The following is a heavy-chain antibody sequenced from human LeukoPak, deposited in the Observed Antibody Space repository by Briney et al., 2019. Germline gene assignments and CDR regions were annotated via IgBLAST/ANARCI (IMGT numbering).Heavy chain of an antibody. CDR1: GGSISSSSYY. D-gene: IGHD1-26*01. J-gene: IGHJ4*02. Sequence: PSETLSLTCTVSGGSISSSSYYWGWVRQPPGKGLEWVSAIRIGGGSTYYADSLKGRFTISRDNSKNTLYLQMNSLRVEDTAVYYCAKMAGASTGNFDYWGQGTLVTVSS. V-gene: IGHV3-23*01. CDR2: IRIGGGST. CDR3: AKMAGASTGNFDY.